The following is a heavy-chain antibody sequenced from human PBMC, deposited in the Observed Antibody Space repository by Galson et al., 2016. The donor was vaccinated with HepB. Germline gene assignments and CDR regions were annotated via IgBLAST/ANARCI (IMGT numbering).Heavy chain of an antibody. CDR3: ARTTTVTANSPFEY. D-gene: IGHD4-17*01. V-gene: IGHV1-18*01. CDR1: GYTFTRFG. Sequence: SVKVSCKASGYTFTRFGMSWLRQAPGQGLEWMGWISVYSGNTNYAQKLQGRVTLTTDTSTSTAYMELRSLRSDDTAVYYCARTTTVTANSPFEYWGQGTLVTVSS. CDR2: ISVYSGNT. J-gene: IGHJ4*02.